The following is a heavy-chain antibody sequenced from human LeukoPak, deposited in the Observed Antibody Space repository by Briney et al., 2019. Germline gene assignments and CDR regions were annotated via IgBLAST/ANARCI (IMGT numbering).Heavy chain of an antibody. V-gene: IGHV3-48*03. D-gene: IGHD6-19*01. J-gene: IGHJ4*02. CDR2: ISSSGSNI. CDR3: ARDRDFLGSGWSNSFDY. Sequence: QPGGSLRLSCAASGFTFSSYEMNWVRQAPGKGLEWVSYISSSGSNIYYADSVKGRFTISRDNAKNSLYLQMNSLRAEDTAVYYCARDRDFLGSGWSNSFDYWGQGTLVTVSS. CDR1: GFTFSSYE.